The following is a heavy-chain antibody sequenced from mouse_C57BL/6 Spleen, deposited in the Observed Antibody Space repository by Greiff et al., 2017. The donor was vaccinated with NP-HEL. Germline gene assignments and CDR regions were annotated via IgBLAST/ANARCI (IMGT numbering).Heavy chain of an antibody. CDR2: IDPATGGT. V-gene: IGHV1-15*01. Sequence: QVQLQQSGAELVRPGASVTLSCKASGYTFTDYEMHWVKQTPVHGLEWIGAIDPATGGTAYNQKFKGKAILTADKSSSTAYMARRSLTSEDAAVYYCTNSTTVPFMDYWGQGTSVTVSS. D-gene: IGHD1-1*01. J-gene: IGHJ4*01. CDR3: TNSTTVPFMDY. CDR1: GYTFTDYE.